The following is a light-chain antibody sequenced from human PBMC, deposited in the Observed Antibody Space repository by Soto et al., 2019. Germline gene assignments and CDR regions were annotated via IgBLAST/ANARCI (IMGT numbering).Light chain of an antibody. CDR3: QQYGSSPWT. V-gene: IGKV3-20*01. J-gene: IGKJ1*01. CDR2: GAS. CDR1: QSVSSN. Sequence: ELVRTQSPATLSVSPGERVTFSCGASQSVSSNLAWYQQKPGQAPRLLIYGASSRATGIPDRFSGSGSGTDFTLTISRLEPEDFAVYYCQQYGSSPWTFGQGTKVDIK.